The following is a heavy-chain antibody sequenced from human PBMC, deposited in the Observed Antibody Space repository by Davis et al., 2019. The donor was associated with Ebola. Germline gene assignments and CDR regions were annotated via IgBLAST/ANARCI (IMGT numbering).Heavy chain of an antibody. CDR2: IKQDGSEK. V-gene: IGHV3-7*01. CDR3: ASYGNYGPWYYGMDV. J-gene: IGHJ6*02. CDR1: GFTFSSYW. Sequence: GGSLRLSCAASGFTFSSYWMSCVRQAPGKGLEWVANIKQDGSEKYYVDSVKGRFTISRDNAKNSLYLQMNSLRAEDTVVYYCASYGNYGPWYYGMDVWGQGTTVTV. D-gene: IGHD3-10*01.